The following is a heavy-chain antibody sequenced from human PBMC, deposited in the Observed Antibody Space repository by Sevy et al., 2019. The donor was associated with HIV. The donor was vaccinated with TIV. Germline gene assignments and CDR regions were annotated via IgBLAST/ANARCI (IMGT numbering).Heavy chain of an antibody. CDR1: GFSFSTYS. CDR3: AREKLGVFDAFDI. CDR2: ITSSGSYI. Sequence: GGSLRLSSAASGFSFSTYSMNWVRQAPGKGLEWVSSITSSGSYIYYPDSVKGRFTISRDNAKKSLYLQMNSLRAEDTAIYYCAREKLGVFDAFDIWGQGTMVTVSS. J-gene: IGHJ3*02. V-gene: IGHV3-21*01. D-gene: IGHD6-6*01.